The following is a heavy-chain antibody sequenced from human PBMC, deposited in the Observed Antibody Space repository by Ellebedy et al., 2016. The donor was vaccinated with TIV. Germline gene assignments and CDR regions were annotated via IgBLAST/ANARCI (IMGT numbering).Heavy chain of an antibody. CDR3: AKDWMCKCISYFNA. CDR1: GFTFNNYC. J-gene: IGHJ4*02. V-gene: IGHV3-23*01. Sequence: GESLKISCAASGFTFNNYCMSWIRQTPGRGLEWVAGISNSGAHAHYADSVRGRLTISRDDSNNMLFLQMNSLSAEDTALYYCAKDWMCKCISYFNAWGQGAPVTVSS. D-gene: IGHD2-21*01. CDR2: ISNSGAHA.